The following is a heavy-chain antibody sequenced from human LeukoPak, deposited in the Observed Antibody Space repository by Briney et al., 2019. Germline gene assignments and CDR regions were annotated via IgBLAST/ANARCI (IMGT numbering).Heavy chain of an antibody. J-gene: IGHJ6*04. D-gene: IGHD1-1*01. CDR1: GYTFTSYG. CDR3: ARETGTGVYYYGMDV. CDR2: ISAYNGNT. Sequence: WASVKVSCKASGYTFTSYGISWVRQAPGQGLEWMGWISAYNGNTNYAQKLQGRVTMTTDTSTSTAYMELRSLRSDDTAVYYCARETGTGVYYYGMDVWGKGTTVTVSS. V-gene: IGHV1-18*04.